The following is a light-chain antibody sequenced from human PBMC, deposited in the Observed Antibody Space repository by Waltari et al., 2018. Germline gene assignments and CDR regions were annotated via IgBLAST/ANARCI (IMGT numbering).Light chain of an antibody. J-gene: IGKJ4*01. Sequence: EIVLTQSPVTLSLSPGDTATLSCRASQSIGSYLAWYHRKPGQAPRLLIYDASNRAAGIPPRFSGGGSGTDFTLTISGLEPEDFAVYYCQHRNTGLTFGGGTKLEI. CDR2: DAS. CDR1: QSIGSY. V-gene: IGKV3-11*01. CDR3: QHRNTGLT.